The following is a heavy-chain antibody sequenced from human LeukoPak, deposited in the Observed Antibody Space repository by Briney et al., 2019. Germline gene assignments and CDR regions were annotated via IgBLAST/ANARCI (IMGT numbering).Heavy chain of an antibody. CDR3: ARVEAAAGDYYYMDV. V-gene: IGHV4-34*01. CDR2: INHSGST. Sequence: SETLSLTCTVSGGSISTYYWSWIRQPPGKGLEWIGEINHSGSTNYNPSLKSRVTISVDTSKNQFSLKLSSVTAADTAMSYCARVEAAAGDYYYMDVWGKGTTVTVSS. CDR1: GGSISTYY. D-gene: IGHD6-13*01. J-gene: IGHJ6*03.